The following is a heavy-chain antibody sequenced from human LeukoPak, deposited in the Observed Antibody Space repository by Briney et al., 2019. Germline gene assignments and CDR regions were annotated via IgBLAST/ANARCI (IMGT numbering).Heavy chain of an antibody. CDR1: GFTFDDYT. CDR2: ISWDGDST. D-gene: IGHD2-2*01. Sequence: GGSLRLSCAASGFTFDDYTMHWVRQAPGKGLEWVSLISWDGDSTYYADSVKGRFTISRDNSKNSVYLQMNSLTTEDSALYYCGKDTASSSNYYYYYYMDVWGKGTTVTVSS. J-gene: IGHJ6*03. V-gene: IGHV3-43*01. CDR3: GKDTASSSNYYYYYYMDV.